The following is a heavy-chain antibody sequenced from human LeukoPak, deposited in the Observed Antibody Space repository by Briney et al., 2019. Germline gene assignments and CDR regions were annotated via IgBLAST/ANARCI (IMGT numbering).Heavy chain of an antibody. D-gene: IGHD6-13*01. CDR2: ISWNRGSI. J-gene: IGHJ3*02. Sequence: GGSLRLSCAASGFTFDDYAMHWVRQAPGKGLEGVSGISWNRGSIDYADSVKGRFTISRDNAKNSLYLQMKSLRAEDTSLYYCPLPWQQPDAFDIWGQGTLVTVSS. V-gene: IGHV3-9*01. CDR1: GFTFDDYA. CDR3: PLPWQQPDAFDI.